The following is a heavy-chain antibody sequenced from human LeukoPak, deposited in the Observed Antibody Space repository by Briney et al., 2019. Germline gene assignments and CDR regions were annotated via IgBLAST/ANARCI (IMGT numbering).Heavy chain of an antibody. J-gene: IGHJ4*01. CDR1: GFAFNSYA. CDR2: ISGLGDKQ. V-gene: IGHV3-23*01. CDR3: AKDSSAWYFYFDS. D-gene: IGHD6-13*01. Sequence: GGSLRLSCAGSGFAFNSYALHRVRQAPGKGLEWVSGISGLGDKQYYADSVKGRFTISRDNSKNIVYLDMSSLRVEETGIYFCAKDSSAWYFYFDSWGQGTPVTVSS.